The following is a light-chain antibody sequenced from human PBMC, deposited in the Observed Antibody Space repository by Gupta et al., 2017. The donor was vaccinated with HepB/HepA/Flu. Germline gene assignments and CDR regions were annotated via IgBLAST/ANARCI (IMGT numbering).Light chain of an antibody. Sequence: DIQMTQSPSSLSAFVGDRVTITCRASQSISSNLNWYQQKPGKAPKVLIYAASSLQSGVPSSFSGSGSGTDFTLTITRLQPEDFATYYCQQSDSTPPTFGQGTKVEIK. J-gene: IGKJ1*01. CDR1: QSISSN. V-gene: IGKV1-39*01. CDR2: AAS. CDR3: QQSDSTPPT.